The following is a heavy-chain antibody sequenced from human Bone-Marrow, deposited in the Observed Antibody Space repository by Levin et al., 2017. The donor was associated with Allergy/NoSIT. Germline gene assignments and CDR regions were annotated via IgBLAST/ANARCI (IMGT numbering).Heavy chain of an antibody. Sequence: PEASVKVSCKASGGTSVNYVFSWVRQAPGHGLEWVGGVIPIFGTTNYALKFEGRLTITADLSTSTTYMELSSLRSEDTAIYYCAREDYGNSPVLGYHHSGLAFWGQGTTVSVSS. V-gene: IGHV1-69*13. CDR3: AREDYGNSPVLGYHHSGLAF. CDR2: VIPIFGTT. J-gene: IGHJ6*02. CDR1: GGTSVNYV. D-gene: IGHD4-11*01.